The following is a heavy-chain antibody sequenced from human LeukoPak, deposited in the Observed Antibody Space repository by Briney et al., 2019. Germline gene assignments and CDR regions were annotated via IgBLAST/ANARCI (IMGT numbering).Heavy chain of an antibody. V-gene: IGHV3-15*01. CDR2: IKSKTDGGTT. CDR1: GFTFSNAW. CDR3: TTEGSLAYSSSWYGDLDAFDI. J-gene: IGHJ3*02. Sequence: GGSLRLSCAASGFTFSNAWMSWVRQAPGKGLEWVGRIKSKTDGGTTDYAASVKGRFTISRDDSKNTLYLQMNSLKTEDTAVYYCTTEGSLAYSSSWYGDLDAFDIWGQGTMVTVSS. D-gene: IGHD6-13*01.